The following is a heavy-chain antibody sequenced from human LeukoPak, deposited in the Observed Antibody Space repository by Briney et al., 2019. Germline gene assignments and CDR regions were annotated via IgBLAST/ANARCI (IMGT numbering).Heavy chain of an antibody. CDR1: GGSISSSSYY. CDR3: ARLRKEEPQYFDY. CDR2: IYYSGST. D-gene: IGHD1-14*01. J-gene: IGHJ4*02. V-gene: IGHV4-39*01. Sequence: PSETLSLTCTVSGGSISSSSYYWGWIRQPPGKGLEWIGSIYYSGSTYYNPSLKSRVTISVDTSKNQFSLKLSSVTAADTAVYYCARLRKEEPQYFDYWGQGTLVTVSS.